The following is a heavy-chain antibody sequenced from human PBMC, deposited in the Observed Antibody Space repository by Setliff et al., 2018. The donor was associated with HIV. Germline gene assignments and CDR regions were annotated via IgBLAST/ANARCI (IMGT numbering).Heavy chain of an antibody. Sequence: GGSLRLSCVASGFSFSAFSMNWVRQVPGKGLEWISYISSSSSTIYYADSVKGRFTISRDNSKNTLYVEMKSLRAEDAAVYYCAKDWQWEFPVYGMNVWGQGTTVTVSS. D-gene: IGHD1-26*01. J-gene: IGHJ6*02. V-gene: IGHV3-48*01. CDR3: AKDWQWEFPVYGMNV. CDR1: GFSFSAFS. CDR2: ISSSSSTI.